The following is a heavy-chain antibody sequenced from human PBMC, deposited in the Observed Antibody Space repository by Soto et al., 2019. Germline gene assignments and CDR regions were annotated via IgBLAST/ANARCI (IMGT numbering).Heavy chain of an antibody. J-gene: IGHJ6*02. CDR3: ARIGGYYDSSDLGYHYYYGMDV. Sequence: PGGSLRLSCVSSGFTFSRSWMHWVRQAPGKGLEYVSAISSNGGSTNYANSVKGRFTISRDNSKNTMYLQMGSLRAEDMAVYYCARIGGYYDSSDLGYHYYYGMDVWGQGTTVTVSS. CDR2: ISSNGGST. D-gene: IGHD3-22*01. CDR1: GFTFSRSW. V-gene: IGHV3-64*01.